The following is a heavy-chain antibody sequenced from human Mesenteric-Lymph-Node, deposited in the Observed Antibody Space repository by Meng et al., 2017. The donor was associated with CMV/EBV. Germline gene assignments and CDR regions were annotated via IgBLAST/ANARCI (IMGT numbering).Heavy chain of an antibody. V-gene: IGHV3-64*02. CDR3: GRVVPAASDWFDP. J-gene: IGHJ5*02. CDR2: IGSNEGST. Sequence: GESLKISCAASEFTFSQLTMYWVRQAPGKGLEYVSSIGSNEGSTNYADSVKGRFTISRDNSKNTVSLQMGSLRTEDMLVYHWGRVVPAASDWFDPWGQGTLVTVSS. CDR1: EFTFSQLT. D-gene: IGHD2-2*01.